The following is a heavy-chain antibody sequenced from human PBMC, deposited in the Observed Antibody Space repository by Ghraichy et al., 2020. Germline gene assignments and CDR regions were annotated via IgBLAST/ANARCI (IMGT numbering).Heavy chain of an antibody. CDR3: AKEQRHMTVVTYFDY. D-gene: IGHD4-23*01. CDR2: ISGSGGST. J-gene: IGHJ4*02. V-gene: IGHV3-23*01. CDR1: GFTFSSYA. Sequence: GSLNISCAASGFTFSSYAMSWVRQAPGKGLEWVSAISGSGGSTYYADSVKGRFTISRDNSKNTLYLQMNSLRAEDTAVYYCAKEQRHMTVVTYFDYWGQGTLVTVSS.